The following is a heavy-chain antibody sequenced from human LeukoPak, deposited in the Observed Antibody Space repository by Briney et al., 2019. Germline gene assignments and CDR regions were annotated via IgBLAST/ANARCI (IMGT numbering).Heavy chain of an antibody. CDR2: IHYSGST. CDR1: GGSISNYY. Sequence: KPSDTLSLTCTVSGGSISNYYWSWIRQPPGKGLEWIGYIHYSGSTNYNPSLKSRVTISVDTSKNQLSLKLTSMTAADTAVYYCARELGATVVNYGMDVWGQGTTVTVSS. D-gene: IGHD4-23*01. V-gene: IGHV4-59*01. J-gene: IGHJ6*02. CDR3: ARELGATVVNYGMDV.